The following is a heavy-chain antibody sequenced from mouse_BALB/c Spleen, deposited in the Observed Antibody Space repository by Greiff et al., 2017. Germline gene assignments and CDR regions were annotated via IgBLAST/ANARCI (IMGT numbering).Heavy chain of an antibody. V-gene: IGHV7-3*02. Sequence: EVKLVESGGGLVQPGGSLRLSCATSGFTFTDYYMSWVRQPPGKALEWLGFIRNKANGYTTEYSASVKGRFTISRDNSQSILYLQMNTLRAEDSATYYCARDPGYYLYYAMDYWGQGTSVTVSS. CDR1: GFTFTDYY. CDR3: ARDPGYYLYYAMDY. D-gene: IGHD2-3*01. CDR2: IRNKANGYTT. J-gene: IGHJ4*01.